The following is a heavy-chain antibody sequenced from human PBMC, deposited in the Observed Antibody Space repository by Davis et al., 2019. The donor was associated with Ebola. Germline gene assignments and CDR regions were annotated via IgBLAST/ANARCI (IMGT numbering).Heavy chain of an antibody. Sequence: AASVKVSCKASGGTFSSYAISWVRQAPGQGLEWMGGIIPIFGTANYAQKFQGRVTITADKSTSTAYMELSSLRSEDTAVYYCARDLYDYDFWSGYNYYYGMDVWGQGTTVTVSS. D-gene: IGHD3-3*01. J-gene: IGHJ6*02. CDR3: ARDLYDYDFWSGYNYYYGMDV. CDR1: GGTFSSYA. V-gene: IGHV1-69*06. CDR2: IIPIFGTA.